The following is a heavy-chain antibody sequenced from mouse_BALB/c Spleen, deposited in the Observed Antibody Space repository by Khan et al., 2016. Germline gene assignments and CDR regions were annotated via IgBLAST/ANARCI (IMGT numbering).Heavy chain of an antibody. J-gene: IGHJ2*01. CDR1: GFTFSSYG. D-gene: IGHD3-3*01. CDR3: ARRAFDY. CDR2: ISSGGSYT. V-gene: IGHV5-6*01. Sequence: EVVLVESGGDLVKPGGSLKLSCAASGFTFSSYGMSWVRQTPDKRLEWVATISSGGSYTYYPDSVKGRFTISRDNAKNTLYLQMSSLKSEDTAMYYCARRAFDYWGQGTTLTVSS.